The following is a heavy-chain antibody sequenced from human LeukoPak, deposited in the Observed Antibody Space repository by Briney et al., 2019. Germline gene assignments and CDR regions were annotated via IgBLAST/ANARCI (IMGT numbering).Heavy chain of an antibody. CDR2: INSHGSST. CDR1: GFTFSSYW. CDR3: AREDYDSSGYDAFDI. Sequence: GGSLRLSCAASGFTFSSYWMHWVRQAPGKGLVWVSRINSHGSSTSYADSVKGRFTISRDNAKNTLYLQMNSLRAEDTAVYYCAREDYDSSGYDAFDIWGQGTMVTVSS. V-gene: IGHV3-74*01. D-gene: IGHD3-22*01. J-gene: IGHJ3*02.